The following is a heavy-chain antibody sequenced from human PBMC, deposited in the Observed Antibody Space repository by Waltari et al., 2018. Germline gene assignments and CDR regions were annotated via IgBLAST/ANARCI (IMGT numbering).Heavy chain of an antibody. Sequence: QVQLQQSGPGLVKPSQTLSLTCAISGDSVSSNSAAWNWIRQSPSRGLEWLGRTYYRAKWYNYYAGAVKSRSTINPDSAKNQFPLQLNPVTPEDTAGDYCAREVWQQLGPPRCDPWGQATLVTVSS. CDR2: TYYRAKWYN. CDR3: AREVWQQLGPPRCDP. CDR1: GDSVSSNSAA. D-gene: IGHD6-13*01. V-gene: IGHV6-1*01. J-gene: IGHJ5*02.